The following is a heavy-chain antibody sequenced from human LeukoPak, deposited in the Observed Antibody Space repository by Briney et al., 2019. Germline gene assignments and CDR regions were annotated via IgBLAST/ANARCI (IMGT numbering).Heavy chain of an antibody. CDR2: ISGGSGYT. CDR1: GFTFSDYY. V-gene: IGHV3-11*06. D-gene: IGHD1-7*01. Sequence: GGSLRLSCAASGFTFSDYYMSWIRQAPGEGLEWVSYISGGSGYTNYADSVTGRFTISRDNARNSLYVQMNSLRAEDTAVYYCARARAITGTTSFDYWGQGTLVTVSS. CDR3: ARARAITGTTSFDY. J-gene: IGHJ4*02.